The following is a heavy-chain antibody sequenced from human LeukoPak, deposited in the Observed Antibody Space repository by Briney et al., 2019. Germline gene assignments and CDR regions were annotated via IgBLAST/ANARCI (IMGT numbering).Heavy chain of an antibody. D-gene: IGHD3-22*01. Sequence: ASVKVSCKVSGYTLTELSMHWVRQAPGKGLEWMGGFDPEDGETIYAQKFQGRVTMTEDTSTDTAYMELGSLRSEDTAVYYCATDPYYSDSSGYPLRYWGQGALVTVSS. CDR1: GYTLTELS. CDR2: FDPEDGET. V-gene: IGHV1-24*01. J-gene: IGHJ4*02. CDR3: ATDPYYSDSSGYPLRY.